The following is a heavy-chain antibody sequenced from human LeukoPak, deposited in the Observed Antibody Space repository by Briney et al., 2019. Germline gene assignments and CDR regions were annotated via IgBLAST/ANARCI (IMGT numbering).Heavy chain of an antibody. V-gene: IGHV1-2*02. CDR2: INPNSGGT. J-gene: IGHJ4*02. CDR1: GYTFTSYG. CDR3: ARVDDILSFDY. D-gene: IGHD3-9*01. Sequence: ASVKVSCKASGYTFTSYGISWVRQAPGQGLEWMGWINPNSGGTNYAQKFQGRVTMTRDTSISTAYMELSRLRSDDTAVYYCARVDDILSFDYWGQGTLVTVSS.